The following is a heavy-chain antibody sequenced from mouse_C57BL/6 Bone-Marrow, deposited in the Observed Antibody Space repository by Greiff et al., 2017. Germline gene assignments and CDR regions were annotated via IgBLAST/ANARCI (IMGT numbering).Heavy chain of an antibody. J-gene: IGHJ1*03. D-gene: IGHD1-1*01. CDR1: GFNIKDYY. Sequence: VQLKQSGAELVRPGASVKLSCTASGFNIKDYYMHWVKQRPEQGLEWIGRLDPEDGDTEYAPAFQGKATMTADTSSNTAYLQLSSLTSEDAAVYYCTTAHGSSSRWYFDVWGTGTTVTVSS. CDR2: LDPEDGDT. CDR3: TTAHGSSSRWYFDV. V-gene: IGHV14-1*01.